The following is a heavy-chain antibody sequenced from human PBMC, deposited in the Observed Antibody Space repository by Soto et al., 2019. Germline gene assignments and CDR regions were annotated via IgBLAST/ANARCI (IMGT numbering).Heavy chain of an antibody. J-gene: IGHJ4*02. CDR3: AKDKPGTTSFDY. CDR1: GLTIWSDA. D-gene: IGHD1-1*01. Sequence: GDLGRACSSSGLTIWSDAMYWVRQAPGKGLEWVSGISERGDTTHYADSVKGRSTISRDTSKNTLYLQLNTLRADDTAVYYCAKDKPGTTSFDYWGQGTLVTVSS. CDR2: ISERGDTT. V-gene: IGHV3-23*01.